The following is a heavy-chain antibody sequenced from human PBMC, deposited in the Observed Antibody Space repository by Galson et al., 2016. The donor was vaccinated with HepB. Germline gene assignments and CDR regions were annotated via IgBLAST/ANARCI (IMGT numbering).Heavy chain of an antibody. CDR1: GFTFSDYA. D-gene: IGHD3-16*02. CDR2: ISGNGGRT. CDR3: AQSSYDYVWGSYRFDS. V-gene: IGHV3-23*01. Sequence: SLRLSCAASGFTFSDYAMSWVRQAPGKGLEWVSGISGNGGRTYYADSVEGRFTISRDNSKNTLYLQMSSLRAEDTAIYYCAQSSYDYVWGSYRFDSGGQGTLVTGSA. J-gene: IGHJ4*02.